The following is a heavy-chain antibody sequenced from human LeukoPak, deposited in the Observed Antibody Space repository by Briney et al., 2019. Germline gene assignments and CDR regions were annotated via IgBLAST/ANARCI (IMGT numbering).Heavy chain of an antibody. CDR3: ARAHAGYCSGGSCLQNDY. CDR1: GYTFTSYG. CDR2: ISAYNGNT. Sequence: GASVKVSCKASGYTFTSYGISWVRQAPGQGLEWMGWISAYNGNTNYAQKLQGRVTMTTDTSTSTAYMELRSLRSDDTAMYYCARAHAGYCSGGSCLQNDYWGQGTLVTVSS. V-gene: IGHV1-18*04. D-gene: IGHD2-15*01. J-gene: IGHJ4*02.